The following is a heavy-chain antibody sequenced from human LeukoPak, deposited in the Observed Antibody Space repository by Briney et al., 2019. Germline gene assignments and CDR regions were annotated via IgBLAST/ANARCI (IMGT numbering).Heavy chain of an antibody. CDR2: LSYRGCT. Sequence: PSETLSLPCTVSGHSVSSSSYYWSRIRRPPGKGLDWFVYLSYRGCTNYNPTLKSRVSISLHTSKKQLALNLSSVTAADTDVYFCVRYPHCSRSDRYVTWGRRTLDSV. D-gene: IGHD2-2*01. V-gene: IGHV4-61*01. CDR1: GHSVSSSSYY. J-gene: IGHJ4*02. CDR3: VRYPHCSRSDRYVT.